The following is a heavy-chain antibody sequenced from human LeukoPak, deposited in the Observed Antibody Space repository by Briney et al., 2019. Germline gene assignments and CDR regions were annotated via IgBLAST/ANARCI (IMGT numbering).Heavy chain of an antibody. J-gene: IGHJ4*02. Sequence: SETLSLTCPVYDKSFTGYYWSWIRQPPGEGLEWIEEINHSGSTKCIPSLKSRVTISVDRSKNQFSLKLSSVTAADTAMYYCARDNRGLISEYYFDYWGQGTLVTVSS. D-gene: IGHD2/OR15-2a*01. CDR3: ARDNRGLISEYYFDY. CDR2: INHSGST. CDR1: DKSFTGYY. V-gene: IGHV4-34*01.